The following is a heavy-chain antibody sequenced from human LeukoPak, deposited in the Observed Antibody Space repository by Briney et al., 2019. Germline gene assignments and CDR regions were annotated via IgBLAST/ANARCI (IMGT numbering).Heavy chain of an antibody. CDR3: ARTEGELRPYYFDY. D-gene: IGHD1-26*01. CDR1: GFTFSSYW. CDR2: IKQDGSEK. J-gene: IGHJ4*02. V-gene: IGHV3-7*01. Sequence: GGSLRLSCAASGFTFSSYWMSWVRQAPGKGLERVANIKQDGSEKYYVDSVKGRFTTSRDNAKNSLYLQMNSLRAEDTAVYYCARTEGELRPYYFDYWGQGTLVTVSS.